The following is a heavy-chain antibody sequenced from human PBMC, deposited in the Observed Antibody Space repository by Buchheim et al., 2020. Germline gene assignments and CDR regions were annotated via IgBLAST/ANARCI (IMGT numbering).Heavy chain of an antibody. CDR3: ARVGPRLLWFGESEFDY. CDR2: IKQDGSEK. D-gene: IGHD3-10*01. Sequence: EVQLVESGGGLVQPGGSLRLSCAASGFTFSSYWMSWVRQAPGKGLEWVANIKQDGSEKYYVDSVKGRFTISRDNAKKSLYLQMNSLRDEDTAVYYCARVGPRLLWFGESEFDYWGQGTL. V-gene: IGHV3-7*01. J-gene: IGHJ4*02. CDR1: GFTFSSYW.